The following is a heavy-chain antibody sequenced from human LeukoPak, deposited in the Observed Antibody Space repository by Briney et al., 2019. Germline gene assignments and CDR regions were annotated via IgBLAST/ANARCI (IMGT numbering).Heavy chain of an antibody. CDR2: FSGSVDTT. D-gene: IGHD2-15*01. CDR3: AKATLPTCGGARCYYFDN. V-gene: IGHV3-23*01. CDR1: GFTFNSYA. J-gene: IGHJ4*02. Sequence: GRSLRLSCAASGFTFNSYAMSWVRQTPGEGLEWVSTFSGSVDTTYYADSVKGRFTISRDNSKNTLDLQMNSLGAEDTAVYYCAKATLPTCGGARCYYFDNWGQGTLVTVSS.